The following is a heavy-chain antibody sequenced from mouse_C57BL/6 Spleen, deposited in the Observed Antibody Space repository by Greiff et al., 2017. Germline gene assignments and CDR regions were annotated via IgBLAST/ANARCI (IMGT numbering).Heavy chain of an antibody. CDR2: IHPNSGST. CDR3: ARGGYDSSYDAMGY. J-gene: IGHJ4*01. V-gene: IGHV1-64*01. Sequence: VQLQQPGAELVKPGASVKLSCKASGYTFTSYWMHWVKQRPGQGLEWIGIIHPNSGSTNYNEKFKSKATLTVDKSSSTAYMQLSRLTSEDSAVYYGARGGYDSSYDAMGYWGQGTSVTVSS. D-gene: IGHD1-1*01. CDR1: GYTFTSYW.